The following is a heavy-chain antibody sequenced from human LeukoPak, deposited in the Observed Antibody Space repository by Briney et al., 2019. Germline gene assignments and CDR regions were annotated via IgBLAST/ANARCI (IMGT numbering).Heavy chain of an antibody. CDR1: GGSIRSDGYY. CDR2: IYNTGDT. D-gene: IGHD1-14*01. J-gene: IGHJ5*02. CDR3: ARRRRGVNREDDWFDP. V-gene: IGHV4-39*01. Sequence: SETLSLTCTVSGGSIRSDGYYWGRIRQPPGKGLEWIGSIYNTGDTYYNPSLKSRLTISVDTSNNQFSLRLSSVTAADTAVYYCARRRRGVNREDDWFDPWGLGTLVTVSS.